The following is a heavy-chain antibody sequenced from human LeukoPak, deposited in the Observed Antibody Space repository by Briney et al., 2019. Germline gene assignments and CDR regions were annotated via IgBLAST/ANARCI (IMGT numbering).Heavy chain of an antibody. CDR3: ARHERIAVAGEEFDY. D-gene: IGHD6-19*01. CDR2: IYYSGST. Sequence: SETLSLTCTVSGGSISSYYWSWIRQPPGKGLEWLGYIYYSGSTNYNPSLKSRVTISVDTSKNQFSLKLSSVTAADTAVYYCARHERIAVAGEEFDYWGQGTLVTVSS. CDR1: GGSISSYY. V-gene: IGHV4-59*08. J-gene: IGHJ4*02.